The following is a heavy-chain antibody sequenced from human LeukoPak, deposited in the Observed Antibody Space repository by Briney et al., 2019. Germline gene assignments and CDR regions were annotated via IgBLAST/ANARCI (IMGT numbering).Heavy chain of an antibody. CDR3: AKDGRGSGSYYYFDY. D-gene: IGHD3-10*01. V-gene: IGHV3-23*01. CDR2: ISGSGGTT. CDR1: GFTFSSYA. Sequence: GGSLRLSCEASGFTFSSYAMAWVRQAPGKGLEWVSSISGSGGTTYYADSVKGRFTISRDNSKNTLYLQMNSLRAEDTAVYYCAKDGRGSGSYYYFDYWGQGTLVTVSP. J-gene: IGHJ4*02.